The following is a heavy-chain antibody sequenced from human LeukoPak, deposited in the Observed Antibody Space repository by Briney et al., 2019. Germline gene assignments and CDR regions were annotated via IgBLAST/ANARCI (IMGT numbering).Heavy chain of an antibody. CDR2: INHSGST. V-gene: IGHV4-34*01. CDR1: GGSFSGYY. D-gene: IGHD6-6*01. CDR3: ASIGALYSSSPFDY. Sequence: PSETLSLTCAVYGGSFSGYYWSWIRQPPGKGLEWIGEINHSGSTNYNPSLKSRVTISVDTSKNQFSLKLSSVTAADTAVYYCASIGALYSSSPFDYWGQGTLVTVSS. J-gene: IGHJ4*02.